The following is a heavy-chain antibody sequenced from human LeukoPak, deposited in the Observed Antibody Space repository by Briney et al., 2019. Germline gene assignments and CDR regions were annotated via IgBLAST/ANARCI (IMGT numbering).Heavy chain of an antibody. D-gene: IGHD3-10*01. CDR3: ARRVLWFEELPSSPRRWFDP. V-gene: IGHV4-61*01. Sequence: SETLSLTCTVSGVSVSSGSYYWSWIRQPPGKGLEWIGYIYYSGSTNYNPSLKSRVTISVDTSKNQFSLKLSSVTAADTAVYYCARRVLWFEELPSSPRRWFDPWGQGTLVTVSS. CDR1: GVSVSSGSYY. J-gene: IGHJ5*02. CDR2: IYYSGST.